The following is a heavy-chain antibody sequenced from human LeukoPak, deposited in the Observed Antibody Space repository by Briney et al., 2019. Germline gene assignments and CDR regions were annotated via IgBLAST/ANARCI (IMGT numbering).Heavy chain of an antibody. Sequence: SETLSLTCAVYGGSFSGYYWSWIRQPPGKGLGWIGNIFYSGSTYYSPSLKSRVTISLDTSRNQFSLKLNSVTAADAAVYYCAKSNGYGLVDIWGQGTMVTVSS. V-gene: IGHV4-34*12. CDR2: IFYSGST. CDR1: GGSFSGYY. D-gene: IGHD3-10*01. J-gene: IGHJ3*02. CDR3: AKSNGYGLVDI.